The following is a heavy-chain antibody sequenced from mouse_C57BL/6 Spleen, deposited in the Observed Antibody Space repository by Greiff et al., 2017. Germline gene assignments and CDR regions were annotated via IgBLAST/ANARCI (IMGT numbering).Heavy chain of an antibody. J-gene: IGHJ2*01. CDR3: ARDYYGSIYYFAN. V-gene: IGHV1-53*01. Sequence: QVQLQQPGTELVKPGASVKLSCKASGYTFTSYWMTWVKQRPGQGLEWIGNINPSNGGTNYNEKFKSKDTLTVDKSSSTAYMQLSSLTSEDSAVYYCARDYYGSIYYFANWGQGTTRTVS. D-gene: IGHD1-1*01. CDR1: GYTFTSYW. CDR2: INPSNGGT.